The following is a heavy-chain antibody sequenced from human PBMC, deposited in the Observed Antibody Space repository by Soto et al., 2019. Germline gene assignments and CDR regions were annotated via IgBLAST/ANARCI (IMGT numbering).Heavy chain of an antibody. D-gene: IGHD3-3*01. V-gene: IGHV3-33*01. CDR1: GFTFSSYG. CDR2: IWYDGSNK. Sequence: GGSLRLSCAASGFTFSSYGMHWVRQAPGKGLEWVAVIWYDGSNKYYADSVKGRFTISRDNSKNTLYLQMNSLRAEDTAVYYCARGGTYYDFWSGYVGGDWSDPWGQGTLVTVSS. J-gene: IGHJ5*02. CDR3: ARGGTYYDFWSGYVGGDWSDP.